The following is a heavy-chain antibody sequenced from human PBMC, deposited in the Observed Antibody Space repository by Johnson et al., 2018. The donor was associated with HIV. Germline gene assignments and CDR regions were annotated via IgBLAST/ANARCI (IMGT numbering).Heavy chain of an antibody. CDR2: IKQDGTES. J-gene: IGHJ3*02. Sequence: VQLVESGGGLVRPGGSLRLSCAASGFMFRSFWMTWVRQAPGMGLEWVANIKQDGTESYYVDYVKGRFTISRDNAKNSLYLQMGSLRAEDMAVYYCARDHSVYDIPAGAFDIWGQGTMVTVSS. V-gene: IGHV3-7*01. CDR1: GFMFRSFW. CDR3: ARDHSVYDIPAGAFDI. D-gene: IGHD5/OR15-5a*01.